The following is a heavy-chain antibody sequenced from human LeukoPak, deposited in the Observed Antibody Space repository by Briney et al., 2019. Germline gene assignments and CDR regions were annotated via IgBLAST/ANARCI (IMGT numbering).Heavy chain of an antibody. CDR1: GFTFSSYG. D-gene: IGHD6-19*01. Sequence: GGSLRLSCAASGFTFSSYGMHWVRQAPGKGLEWVAVIWYDGSNKYYADSVKGRFTISRDNAKNSLYLQMNSLRAEDTAVYYCARPQDEAVAGTEYFQHWGQGTLVTVSS. CDR2: IWYDGSNK. CDR3: ARPQDEAVAGTEYFQH. J-gene: IGHJ1*01. V-gene: IGHV3-33*08.